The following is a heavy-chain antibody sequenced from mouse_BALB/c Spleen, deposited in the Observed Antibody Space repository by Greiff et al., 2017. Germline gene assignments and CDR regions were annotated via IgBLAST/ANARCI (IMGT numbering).Heavy chain of an antibody. CDR2: ISYSGST. D-gene: IGHD1-1*01. CDR3: AREGGTAWFAY. CDR1: GYSITSDYA. J-gene: IGHJ3*01. V-gene: IGHV3-2*02. Sequence: EVQLVESGPGLVKPSQSLSLTCTVTGYSITSDYAWTWIRQFPGNKLEWMGYISYSGSTSYNPSLKSRISITRDTSKNQFFLQLNSVTTEDTATYYCAREGGTAWFAYWGQGTLVTVSA.